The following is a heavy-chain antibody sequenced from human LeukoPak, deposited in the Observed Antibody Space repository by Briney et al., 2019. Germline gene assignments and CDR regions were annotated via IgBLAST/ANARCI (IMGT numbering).Heavy chain of an antibody. J-gene: IGHJ4*02. CDR2: IKQDGSEK. Sequence: GGSLRLSCAASGFTFSSYWMSWVRQAPGKGLEWVANIKQDGSEKYYVDSVKGRFTIPRDNAKNSLYLQMNSLRAEDTAVYYCARDQRYFDWLFPGSYFDYWGQGTLVTVSS. V-gene: IGHV3-7*03. D-gene: IGHD3-9*01. CDR1: GFTFSSYW. CDR3: ARDQRYFDWLFPGSYFDY.